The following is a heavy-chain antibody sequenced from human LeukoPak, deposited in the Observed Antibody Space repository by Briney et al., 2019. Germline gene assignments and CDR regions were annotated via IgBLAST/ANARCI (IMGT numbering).Heavy chain of an antibody. J-gene: IGHJ4*02. V-gene: IGHV4-59*08. CDR3: ARQAYCSSTRCNPFDH. CDR2: IYSSGST. D-gene: IGHD2-2*01. CDR1: GGSISGYY. Sequence: PSETLSLTCTVSGGSISGYYWSWIRQPPGKGLEWIGHIYSSGSTNYNPSLKSRVTMSLDTSENHFSLRLSSVTAADTAIYYCARQAYCSSTRCNPFDHWGQGALVTVSS.